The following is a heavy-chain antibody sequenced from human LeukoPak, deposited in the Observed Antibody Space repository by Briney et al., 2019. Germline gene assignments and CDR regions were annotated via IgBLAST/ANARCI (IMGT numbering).Heavy chain of an antibody. CDR1: GGTFSSYA. Sequence: SVTVSCKASGGTFSSYAISWVRQAPGQGLEWMGRIIPILGIANYAQKFQGRVTITADKSTSTAYMELSSLRSEDTAVYYCAREGVLRWSYYFDYWGQGTLVTVSS. CDR2: IIPILGIA. J-gene: IGHJ4*02. CDR3: AREGVLRWSYYFDY. D-gene: IGHD4-17*01. V-gene: IGHV1-69*04.